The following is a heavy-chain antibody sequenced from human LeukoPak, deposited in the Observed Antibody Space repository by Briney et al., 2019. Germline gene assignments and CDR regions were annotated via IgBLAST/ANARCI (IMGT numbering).Heavy chain of an antibody. V-gene: IGHV3-30-3*01. D-gene: IGHD5-18*01. CDR3: ARALDSRYTAMVFGY. CDR2: ISYDGSNK. J-gene: IGHJ4*02. Sequence: PGRSLRLSCAASGFTFSSYAMHWVRQAPGKGLEWVAVISYDGSNKYYADSVKGRFTISRDNSKNTLYLQMNSLRAEDTAVYYCARALDSRYTAMVFGYWGQETLVTVSS. CDR1: GFTFSSYA.